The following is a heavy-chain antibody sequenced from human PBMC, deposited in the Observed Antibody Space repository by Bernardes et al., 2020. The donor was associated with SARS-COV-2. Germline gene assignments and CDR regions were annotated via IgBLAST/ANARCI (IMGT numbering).Heavy chain of an antibody. Sequence: GGSLRLSCTASGFSFSSFAMHWVRQPPGGGLEYISGISSGGTKTYYPDFVKGRFITSRDNSWNTLYLQMNNLRPEDTAVYYCLKGQGGFLGIRGVDYWGQGTLVTVSS. CDR3: LKGQGGFLGIRGVDY. CDR2: ISSGGTKT. J-gene: IGHJ4*02. V-gene: IGHV3-64D*06. CDR1: GFSFSSFA. D-gene: IGHD3-10*01.